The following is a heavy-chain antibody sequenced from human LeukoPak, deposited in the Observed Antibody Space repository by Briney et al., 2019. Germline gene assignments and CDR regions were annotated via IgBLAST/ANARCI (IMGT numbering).Heavy chain of an antibody. D-gene: IGHD6-13*01. CDR2: IKQDGNEK. J-gene: IGHJ4*02. V-gene: IGHV3-7*03. CDR3: AKAPLAAGNFDY. Sequence: GGSLRLSCAASGFTFTSYWMSWVRRAPGKGLEWVANIKQDGNEKYYVDSVKGRFTISRDNAKNSLYLQMNSLRAEDTALCYCAKAPLAAGNFDYWGQGTLVTVSS. CDR1: GFTFTSYW.